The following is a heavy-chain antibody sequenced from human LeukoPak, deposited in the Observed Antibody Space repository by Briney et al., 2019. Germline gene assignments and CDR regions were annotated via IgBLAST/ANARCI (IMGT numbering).Heavy chain of an antibody. CDR3: AKVPVRIAAAGRFDY. CDR1: GFTVSSYA. J-gene: IGHJ4*02. Sequence: GGSLRLCCAASGFTVSSYAMSWVRQAPGKGLEWVSAISGSGGSTYYGDSVKGRFTISRDNSKNTLYLQMNSLRAEDTAVYYCAKVPVRIAAAGRFDYWGQGTLVTVSS. V-gene: IGHV3-23*01. CDR2: ISGSGGST. D-gene: IGHD6-13*01.